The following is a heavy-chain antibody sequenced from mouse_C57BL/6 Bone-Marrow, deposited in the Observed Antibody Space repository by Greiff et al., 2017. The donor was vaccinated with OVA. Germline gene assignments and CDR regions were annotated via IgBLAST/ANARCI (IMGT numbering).Heavy chain of an antibody. CDR1: GYTFTSYW. D-gene: IGHD1-1*01. CDR2: IHPSDSDT. Sequence: QVQLQQPGAELVKPGASVKVSCKASGYTFTSYWMHWVKQRPGQGLEWIGRIHPSDSDTNYNQKFKGKATLTVDKSSSTAYMQLSSLTSEDSAVYYCAMGTTVVATDWYFDVWGTGTTVTVSS. V-gene: IGHV1-74*01. J-gene: IGHJ1*03. CDR3: AMGTTVVATDWYFDV.